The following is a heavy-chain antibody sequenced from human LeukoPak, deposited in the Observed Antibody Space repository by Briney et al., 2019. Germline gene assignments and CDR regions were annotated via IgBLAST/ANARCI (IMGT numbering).Heavy chain of an antibody. CDR1: GFTFDDYA. J-gene: IGHJ4*02. Sequence: GGSLRLSCAASGFTFDDYAMHWVRQAPGKGLEWVSGISWNSGSIGYADSVKGRFTISRDNANNSLYLQMNSLRTEDTAFYYCVKGSLPATSTFDHWGQGTLVTVSS. CDR3: VKGSLPATSTFDH. CDR2: ISWNSGSI. V-gene: IGHV3-9*01. D-gene: IGHD2-2*01.